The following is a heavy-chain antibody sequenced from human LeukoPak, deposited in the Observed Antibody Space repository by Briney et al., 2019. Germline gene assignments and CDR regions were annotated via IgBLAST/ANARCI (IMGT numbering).Heavy chain of an antibody. CDR2: MNPNSGNT. CDR1: GYTFTSYD. J-gene: IGHJ6*02. Sequence: ASVKVFCKASGYTFTSYDINWVRQATGQGLEWMGWMNPNSGNTGYAQKFQGRVTMTRNTSISTAYMELSSLRSEDTAVYYCARGKTYYDFWSGYLAPNYYGMDVWGQGTTVTVSS. D-gene: IGHD3-3*01. CDR3: ARGKTYYDFWSGYLAPNYYGMDV. V-gene: IGHV1-8*01.